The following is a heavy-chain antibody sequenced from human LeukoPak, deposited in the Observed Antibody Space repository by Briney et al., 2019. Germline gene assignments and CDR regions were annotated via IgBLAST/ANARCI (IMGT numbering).Heavy chain of an antibody. D-gene: IGHD5-24*01. CDR1: GGSISSYY. CDR2: IYYSGST. V-gene: IGHV4-59*08. Sequence: SQTLSLTCTVSGGSISSYYWSWIRQPPGKGLEWIGYIYYSGSTNYNPSLKSRVTISVDTSKNQFSLKLSSVTAADTAVYYCARVAAATTNPRFDSWGQGTLGTVSS. J-gene: IGHJ4*02. CDR3: ARVAAATTNPRFDS.